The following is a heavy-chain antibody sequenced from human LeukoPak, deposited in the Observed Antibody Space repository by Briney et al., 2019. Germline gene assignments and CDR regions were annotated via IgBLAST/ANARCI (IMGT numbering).Heavy chain of an antibody. D-gene: IGHD5-12*01. CDR2: IYHSGST. CDR1: GYSISSGYY. J-gene: IGHJ4*02. V-gene: IGHV4-38-2*02. Sequence: PSETLSLTCTVSGYSISSGYYWGWIRQPPGKGLEWIGSIYHSGSTNYNPSLKSRVSMSVDTSKNQFSLTLTSVTAADTAFYYCARGGIRGYSAFDNLDFWGLGTHVTVSS. CDR3: ARGGIRGYSAFDNLDF.